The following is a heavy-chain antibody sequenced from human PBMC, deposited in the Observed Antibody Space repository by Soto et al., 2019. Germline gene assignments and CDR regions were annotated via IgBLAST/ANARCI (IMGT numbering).Heavy chain of an antibody. D-gene: IGHD6-6*01. V-gene: IGHV4-31*03. Sequence: SETLSLTCTVSGGSISSGGYYWSWIRQHPGKGLEWIGYIYYSGSTYYNPSLKSRVTISVDTSKNQFSLKLSSVTAADTAVYYCARDREYSSSSRGYNWFDPWGQGTLVTVSS. CDR3: ARDREYSSSSRGYNWFDP. CDR1: GGSISSGGYY. J-gene: IGHJ5*02. CDR2: IYYSGST.